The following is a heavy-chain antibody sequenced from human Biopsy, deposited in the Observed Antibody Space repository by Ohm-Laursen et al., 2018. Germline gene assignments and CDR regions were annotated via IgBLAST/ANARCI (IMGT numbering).Heavy chain of an antibody. CDR1: GGSISSYY. CDR2: VYYTGST. J-gene: IGHJ2*01. D-gene: IGHD3-22*01. V-gene: IGHV4-59*01. Sequence: TLSLTCTVSGGSISSYYWMWIRQPPGKGLEWIGYVYYTGSTDYNPSLQSRVTISVDTSKNHFSLRLRSVTPADTAIYYCARDRGYYSDRTVPGYFDLWGRGTLVTVSS. CDR3: ARDRGYYSDRTVPGYFDL.